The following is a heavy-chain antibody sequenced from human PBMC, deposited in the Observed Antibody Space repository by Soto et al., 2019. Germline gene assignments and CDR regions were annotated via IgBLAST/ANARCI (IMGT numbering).Heavy chain of an antibody. V-gene: IGHV1-18*01. CDR1: GYTFTSYG. CDR3: AGGGCSGGSCYHFDY. J-gene: IGHJ4*02. Sequence: QVQLVQSGAEVKKPGASVKVSCKASGYTFTSYGISWVRQAPGQGLEWMGWISAYNGNTNYAQKLQGRVTMTTDTSTSTACMELRTLISDDTAVYYCAGGGCSGGSCYHFDYWGQGTLVTVSS. D-gene: IGHD2-15*01. CDR2: ISAYNGNT.